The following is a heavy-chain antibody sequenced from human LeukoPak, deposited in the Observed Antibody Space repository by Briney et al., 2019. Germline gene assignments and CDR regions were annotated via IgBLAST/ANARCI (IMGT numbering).Heavy chain of an antibody. J-gene: IGHJ4*02. D-gene: IGHD6-13*01. CDR3: AKDIAAAGTLGFDY. CDR1: GFTFSSYA. CDR2: ISGSGGST. V-gene: IGHV3-23*01. Sequence: GGSLRLSCAASGFTFSSYAMSWVRQAPGKGLEWVSAISGSGGSTYYADSVKGRFTISRGNAKNSLYLQMNSLRAEDTALYYCAKDIAAAGTLGFDYWGQGTLVTVSS.